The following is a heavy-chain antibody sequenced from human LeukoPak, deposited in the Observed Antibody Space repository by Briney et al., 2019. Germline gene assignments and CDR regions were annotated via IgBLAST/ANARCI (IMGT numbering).Heavy chain of an antibody. CDR3: AKDPNGDYIGTFDI. D-gene: IGHD4-17*01. CDR1: GFTFSSYT. V-gene: IGHV3-23*01. CDR2: ISGSGGST. J-gene: IGHJ3*02. Sequence: GGSLRLSCAASGFTFSSYTMNWVRQAPGKGLEWVSSISGSGGSTQYAASVQGRFTISRDNSKNTLYLQMNSLRAEDTAVYYCAKDPNGDYIGTFDIWGQGTMVTVSS.